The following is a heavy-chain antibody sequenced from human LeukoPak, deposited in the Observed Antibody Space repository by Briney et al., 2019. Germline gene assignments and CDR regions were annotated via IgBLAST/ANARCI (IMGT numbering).Heavy chain of an antibody. CDR3: ARGSSYGDYGRYGMDV. V-gene: IGHV1-2*02. D-gene: IGHD4-17*01. J-gene: IGHJ6*02. CDR2: INPNSGGT. CDR1: GYTFTGYY. Sequence: GASVKVSCKASGYTFTGYYMHWVRQAPGQGLEWMGWINPNSGGTNYAQKFQGRVTMTRDTSISTAYMVLSRLRSDDTAVYYCARGSSYGDYGRYGMDVWGQGTTVTVSS.